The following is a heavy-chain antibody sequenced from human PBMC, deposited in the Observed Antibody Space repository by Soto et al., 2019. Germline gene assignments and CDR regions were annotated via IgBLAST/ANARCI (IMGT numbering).Heavy chain of an antibody. Sequence: GGSLRLSCAASGFTFSSYGMHWVRQAPGKGLEWVAVISYDGSNKYYADSVKGRFTISRDNSKNTLYLQMNSLRAEDTAVYYCAKSFLGCSGGSCYPVGVWGQGTTVTVSS. CDR1: GFTFSSYG. CDR2: ISYDGSNK. CDR3: AKSFLGCSGGSCYPVGV. J-gene: IGHJ6*02. V-gene: IGHV3-30*18. D-gene: IGHD2-15*01.